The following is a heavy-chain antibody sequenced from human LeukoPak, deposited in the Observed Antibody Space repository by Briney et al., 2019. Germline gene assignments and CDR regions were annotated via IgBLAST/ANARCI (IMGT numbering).Heavy chain of an antibody. CDR2: IYHRGST. V-gene: IGHV4-4*02. CDR3: ARYSGSTYYYYYSGMDV. CDR1: GGSISSSNW. Sequence: PSETLSLTCAVSGGSISSSNWWGWVRQPPGKGLGGIGEIYHRGSTNYNPSLKGRVTISVDNSKNQFSLKLSSVTAADTAVYYCARYSGSTYYYYYSGMDVWGQGNTVTVSS. D-gene: IGHD3-10*01. J-gene: IGHJ6*02.